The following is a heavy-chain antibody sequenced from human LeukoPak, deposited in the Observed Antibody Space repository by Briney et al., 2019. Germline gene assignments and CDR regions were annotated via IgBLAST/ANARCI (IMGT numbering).Heavy chain of an antibody. CDR3: ARDEWAGTVAY. J-gene: IGHJ4*02. D-gene: IGHD6-19*01. CDR1: GFTFSSYA. CDR2: IKQDGSEK. Sequence: GGSLRLSCAASGFTFSSYAMHWVRQAPGKGLEWVANIKQDGSEKYYVDSVKGRFTISRDNAKNSLFLQMDSLRAEDTAVYYCARDEWAGTVAYWGQGTLVTVSS. V-gene: IGHV3-7*01.